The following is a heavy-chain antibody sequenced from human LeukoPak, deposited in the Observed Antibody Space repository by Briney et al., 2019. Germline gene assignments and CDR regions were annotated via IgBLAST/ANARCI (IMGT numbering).Heavy chain of an antibody. V-gene: IGHV4-59*08. CDR1: GGSISSYY. J-gene: IGHJ4*02. D-gene: IGHD6-13*01. CDR2: IYYSGST. CDR3: ARRDSSSCIDY. Sequence: SETLSLTCTVSGGSISSYYWSWIRQPPGKGLDWIGYIYYSGSTNYNPSLKSRVAISVDTSKNQFSLKLSSVTAADTAVYYCARRDSSSCIDYWGQGTLVTVSS.